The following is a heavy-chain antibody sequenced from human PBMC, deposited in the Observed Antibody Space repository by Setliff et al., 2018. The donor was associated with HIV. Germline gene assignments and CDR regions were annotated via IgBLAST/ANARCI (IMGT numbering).Heavy chain of an antibody. CDR3: ARGHYDILTGYSPYFDY. Sequence: LSLTCAVSGGSISSSNWWSWVRQPPGKGLEWIGEIYHSGSTNYNPSLKSRVTISVDKSKNQFSLKLSSVTAADTAVYYCARGHYDILTGYSPYFDYWGQGTLVTVSS. V-gene: IGHV4-4*02. J-gene: IGHJ4*02. D-gene: IGHD3-9*01. CDR1: GGSISSSNW. CDR2: IYHSGST.